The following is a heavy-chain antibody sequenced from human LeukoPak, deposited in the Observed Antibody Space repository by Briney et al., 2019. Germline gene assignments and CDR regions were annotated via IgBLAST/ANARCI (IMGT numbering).Heavy chain of an antibody. V-gene: IGHV3-7*03. CDR1: GFTFSSYW. CDR2: IKQDGSEK. J-gene: IGHJ4*02. D-gene: IGHD1-26*01. CDR3: ARDRSGSYASSDY. Sequence: QPGGSLRLSCAASGFTFSSYWMSWVRQAPGKGLEWVANIKQDGSEKYYVDSVKGRFTISRDNAKNSLYLQMNSLRAEDTAVYYCARDRSGSYASSDYWGQGTLVTVSS.